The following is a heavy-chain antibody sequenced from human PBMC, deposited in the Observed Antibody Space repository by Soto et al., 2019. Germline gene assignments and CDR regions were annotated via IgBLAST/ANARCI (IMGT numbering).Heavy chain of an antibody. J-gene: IGHJ2*01. V-gene: IGHV3-21*01. CDR1: GFTFSSYS. CDR3: ARLLEGDYWYFDL. CDR2: ISSSSTYI. Sequence: PGGSLRLSCAASGFTFSSYSMNWVRQAPGKGLEWVSSISSSSTYIYYADSLKGRFTISRDSAKNSLYLQMNSLRAEDTAVYYCARLLEGDYWYFDLWGRGTLVPVSP. D-gene: IGHD1-1*01.